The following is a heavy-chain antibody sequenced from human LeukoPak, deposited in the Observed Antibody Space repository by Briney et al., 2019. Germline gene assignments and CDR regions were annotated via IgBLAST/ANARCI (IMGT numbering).Heavy chain of an antibody. CDR3: ARDYIAYDPLDY. CDR2: ISSSSSYI. D-gene: IGHD3-3*01. Sequence: GGSLRLSCAASGFTFSSYNMNWVRQAPGKGLEWVSSISSSSSYIYYADSVKGRFTISRDNAKNSLYLQMNSPRAEDTAVYWCARDYIAYDPLDYWGQGTLVTVSS. CDR1: GFTFSSYN. J-gene: IGHJ4*02. V-gene: IGHV3-21*01.